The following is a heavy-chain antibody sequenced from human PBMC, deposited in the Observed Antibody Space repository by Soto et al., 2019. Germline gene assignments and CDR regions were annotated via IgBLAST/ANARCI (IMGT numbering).Heavy chain of an antibody. J-gene: IGHJ4*02. CDR1: GFTFSSFV. CDR3: ASRVGAVDY. V-gene: IGHV3-33*01. D-gene: IGHD3-16*01. CDR2: IYHDGSNK. Sequence: QVQLVESGGGGVQPGRSLRLSCATSGFTFSSFVMHWVRQAPGKGLEWVAVIYHDGSNKYYADSVKGRFTISRDNSKSILYLQMNSLRAEDTAVYYCASRVGAVDYWGQGTLVTVSS.